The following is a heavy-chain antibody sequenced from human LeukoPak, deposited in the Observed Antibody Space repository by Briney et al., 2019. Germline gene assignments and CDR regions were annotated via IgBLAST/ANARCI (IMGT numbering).Heavy chain of an antibody. CDR3: ARDLALGYSSSWYSDY. J-gene: IGHJ4*02. Sequence: PGGSLRLSCAASGFTFSSYAMHWVRQAPGKGLEWVAVISYDGSNKYYADSVKGRFTIPRDNSKNTLYLQMNSLRAEDTAVYYCARDLALGYSSSWYSDYWGQGTLVTVSS. D-gene: IGHD6-13*01. CDR1: GFTFSSYA. V-gene: IGHV3-30-3*01. CDR2: ISYDGSNK.